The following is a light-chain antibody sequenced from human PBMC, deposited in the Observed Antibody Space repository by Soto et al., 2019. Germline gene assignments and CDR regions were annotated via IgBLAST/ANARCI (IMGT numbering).Light chain of an antibody. V-gene: IGLV2-14*01. Sequence: QSALTQPASVSGSPGQSVTISCTGTSSDVGGYNYVSWYQQHPDKAPKLMIYEVSNRPSGVSHRFSGSKSGNTASLTISGLQAEDEADYYCSSYTSSSTPVFGGGTKLTVL. CDR2: EVS. CDR3: SSYTSSSTPV. CDR1: SSDVGGYNY. J-gene: IGLJ2*01.